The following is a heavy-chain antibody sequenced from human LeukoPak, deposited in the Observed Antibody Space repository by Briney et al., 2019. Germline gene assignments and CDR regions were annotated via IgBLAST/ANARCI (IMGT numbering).Heavy chain of an antibody. CDR2: IYNSGST. CDR3: ARLVITGYTNTWFLFDY. Sequence: PSETLSLTCTVSGGSVTTYYWSWIRQPPGKGLEWIAYIYNSGSTNYNPSLESRVTISVDTPKNQFSVKLSSVTAADTAVYYCARLVITGYTNTWFLFDYWGQGTLVTVSS. CDR1: GGSVTTYY. V-gene: IGHV4-59*08. D-gene: IGHD2-8*01. J-gene: IGHJ4*02.